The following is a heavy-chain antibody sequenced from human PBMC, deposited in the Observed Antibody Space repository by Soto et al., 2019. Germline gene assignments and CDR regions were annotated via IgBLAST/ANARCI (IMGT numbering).Heavy chain of an antibody. CDR3: ARAVYMVRGVLKYYFDY. CDR1: GGTFSSYA. Sequence: SVKVSCKASGGTFSSYAISWVRQAPGQGLEWMGGIIPIFGTANYAQKFQGRVTITADESTSTAYMELSSLRSEDTAVYYCARAVYMVRGVLKYYFDYWGQGTLVTVSS. J-gene: IGHJ4*02. V-gene: IGHV1-69*13. D-gene: IGHD3-10*01. CDR2: IIPIFGTA.